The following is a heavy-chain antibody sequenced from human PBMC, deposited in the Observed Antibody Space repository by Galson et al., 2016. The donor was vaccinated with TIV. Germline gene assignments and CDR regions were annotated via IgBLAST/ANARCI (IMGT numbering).Heavy chain of an antibody. D-gene: IGHD1-1*01. CDR2: INPNSGGT. Sequence: QSGAEVKKLGASVKVSCKASGYTFTGYFMHWVRQAPGQGFEWMGWINPNSGGTNFAQKFQDRVTMTRDTSINTVYMEVSRLKTDDTALYYCARDRRRGYLSYNGMDVWGQGTTVIVAS. V-gene: IGHV1-2*02. CDR3: ARDRRRGYLSYNGMDV. CDR1: GYTFTGYF. J-gene: IGHJ6*02.